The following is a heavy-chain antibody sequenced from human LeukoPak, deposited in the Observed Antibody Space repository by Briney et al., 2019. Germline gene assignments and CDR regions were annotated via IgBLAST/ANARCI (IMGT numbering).Heavy chain of an antibody. D-gene: IGHD6-19*01. CDR3: VKDVDSSGWPYYYYGMDV. CDR2: ISSSGGST. V-gene: IGHV3-64D*06. Sequence: PGGSLRLSCSASGFTFSSYAMHWVRQAPGKGLEYVSAISSSGGSTYYADSVKGRFTIPRDNSKNTLYLQMSSLRAEDTAVYYCVKDVDSSGWPYYYYGMDVWGQGTTVTVSS. J-gene: IGHJ6*02. CDR1: GFTFSSYA.